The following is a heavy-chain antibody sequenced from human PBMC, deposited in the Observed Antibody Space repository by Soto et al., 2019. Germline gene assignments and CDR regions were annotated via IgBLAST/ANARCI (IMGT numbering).Heavy chain of an antibody. CDR3: AREYCSGGSCYPFYFDD. Sequence: SETLSLTCTVSGGSISSYYWSWIRQPPGKGLEWIGYIYYSGSTNYNPSLKSRVTISVDTSKNQFSLKLSSVTAADTAVYYCAREYCSGGSCYPFYFDDSGQGTRVTVSS. CDR1: GGSISSYY. D-gene: IGHD2-15*01. J-gene: IGHJ4*02. CDR2: IYYSGST. V-gene: IGHV4-59*01.